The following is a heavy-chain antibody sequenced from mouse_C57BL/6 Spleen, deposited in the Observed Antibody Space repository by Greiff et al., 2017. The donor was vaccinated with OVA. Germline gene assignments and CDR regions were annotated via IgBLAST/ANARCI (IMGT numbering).Heavy chain of an antibody. CDR2: INPNYGTT. CDR3: ARLAQATEAMDY. CDR1: GYSFTDYN. J-gene: IGHJ4*01. Sequence: EVQLVESGPELVKPGASVKISCKASGYSFTDYNMNWVKQSNGKSLEWIGVINPNYGTTIYNQKFKGKATLTVDQSSSTAYMQLNSLTSEDSAVYYCARLAQATEAMDYWGQGTSVTVSS. D-gene: IGHD3-2*02. V-gene: IGHV1-39*01.